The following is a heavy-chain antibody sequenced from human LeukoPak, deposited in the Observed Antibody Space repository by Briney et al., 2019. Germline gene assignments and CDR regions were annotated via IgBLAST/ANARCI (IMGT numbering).Heavy chain of an antibody. CDR1: GFTFSSYA. V-gene: IGHV3-30*04. CDR2: ISFDGSNK. Sequence: GGSLRLSCAASGFTFSSYAMHWVRQAPGKGLEWVAVISFDGSNKYYADSVKGRFTISRDNSKNTLYLRMNSLRAEDTAVYYCARDSSKLHCSSSGCYQYYFDYWGQGTLVTVSS. D-gene: IGHD2-2*01. J-gene: IGHJ4*02. CDR3: ARDSSKLHCSSSGCYQYYFDY.